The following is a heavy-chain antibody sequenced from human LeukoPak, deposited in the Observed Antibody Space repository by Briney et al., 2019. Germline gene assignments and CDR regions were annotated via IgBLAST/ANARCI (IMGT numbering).Heavy chain of an antibody. V-gene: IGHV3-23*01. CDR1: GFTFSSYA. D-gene: IGHD6-13*01. J-gene: IGHJ4*02. Sequence: GGSLRLSCAASGFTFSSYAMSWVRQAPGKGLEWVSAISGSGGSTYYADSVKGRFTISRDNSKNTLYLQMNSLRAEDTAVYYCAKQGIAAAGPKGSYFDYWGQGTLVTVSS. CDR2: ISGSGGST. CDR3: AKQGIAAAGPKGSYFDY.